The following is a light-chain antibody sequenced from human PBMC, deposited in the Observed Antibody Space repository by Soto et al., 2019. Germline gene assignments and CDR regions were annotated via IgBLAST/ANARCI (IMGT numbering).Light chain of an antibody. CDR3: QQYNSYSPTT. V-gene: IGKV1-5*01. CDR2: DAS. CDR1: QSISSW. Sequence: DIQMTQSPSTLSASVGDRVTITCRASQSISSWLAWYQQKPGKAPKLLIYDASSLESGVPSRFSGSGSGTELTLTISSLQTDDFANYYCQQYNSYSPTTFGQGTKVDIK. J-gene: IGKJ1*01.